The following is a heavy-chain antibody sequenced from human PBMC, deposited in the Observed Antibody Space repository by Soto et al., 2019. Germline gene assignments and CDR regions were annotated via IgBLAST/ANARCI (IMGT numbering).Heavy chain of an antibody. CDR3: AREIREAVGRGHHYYGIDV. Sequence: PGGSLRLSCAASGGTCSDYYMSWIRQAPGKGLEWVSAIGTIGDTYYRDSVKGRFTISREDAKYSLYLQMNSLTAGDTAVYYCAREIREAVGRGHHYYGIDVWGQGTTVTVSS. CDR1: GGTCSDYY. CDR2: IGTIGDT. V-gene: IGHV3-13*04. D-gene: IGHD6-13*01. J-gene: IGHJ6*02.